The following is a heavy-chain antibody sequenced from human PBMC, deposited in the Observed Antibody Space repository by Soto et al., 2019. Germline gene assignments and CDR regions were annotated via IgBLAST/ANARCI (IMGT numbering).Heavy chain of an antibody. D-gene: IGHD3-22*01. Sequence: SETLSLTCTVSGGSISSSGYYWGWIRQPPGKGLEWIGSIYYSRSTYYNPSLKSRVTISVDTSKNQFSLKLSSVTAADTAVYYCARQHYYDSSGYYTWNWGQGTLVTVSS. CDR3: ARQHYYDSSGYYTWN. CDR1: GGSISSSGYY. V-gene: IGHV4-39*01. CDR2: IYYSRST. J-gene: IGHJ4*02.